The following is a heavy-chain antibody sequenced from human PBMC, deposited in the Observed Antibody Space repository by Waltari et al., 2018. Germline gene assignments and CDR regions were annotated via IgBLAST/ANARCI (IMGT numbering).Heavy chain of an antibody. CDR3: ARGGCEYSYCLDY. CDR2: IWYDESNK. CDR1: GFTFSTYG. V-gene: IGHV3-33*01. Sequence: QVQLVESGGGVVQPGRSLRLSCAASGFTFSTYGMQWVRRAPGKGREWVAMIWYDESNKHYAESVKVRFTISRDNSKNILYLQMNSLRVEDTAVYYCARGGCEYSYCLDYWGQGTLVTVSS. D-gene: IGHD4-4*01. J-gene: IGHJ4*02.